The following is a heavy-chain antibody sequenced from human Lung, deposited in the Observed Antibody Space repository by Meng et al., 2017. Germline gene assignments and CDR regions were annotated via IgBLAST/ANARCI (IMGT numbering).Heavy chain of an antibody. Sequence: VRRVQSGAEVKKPGASVKVSCKPSGYNFPDYYIHWVRRAPGQGLEWMRRINPKSGDTHYAQKFQARVTMTGDTSISTAYMELSGLRSDDTAMYYCARDEDISAAGKLFGDYWGQGALVTVSS. J-gene: IGHJ4*02. CDR3: ARDEDISAAGKLFGDY. CDR1: GYNFPDYY. D-gene: IGHD6-25*01. V-gene: IGHV1-2*06. CDR2: INPKSGDT.